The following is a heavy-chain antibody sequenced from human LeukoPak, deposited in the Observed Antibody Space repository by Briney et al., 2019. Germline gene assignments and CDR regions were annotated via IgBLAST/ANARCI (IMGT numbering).Heavy chain of an antibody. V-gene: IGHV1-46*01. CDR1: GYTFTDYY. CDR3: ARDKDAPGYSSGWRQYYYGMDV. Sequence: ASVKVSCKASGYTFTDYYLHWVRQAPGQGLEWMGIINPSGGSTNYAQKFQGRVTMTRDTSTSTVYMDVSSLRYEDTAVYYCARDKDAPGYSSGWRQYYYGMDVWGQGTMVTVSS. J-gene: IGHJ6*02. D-gene: IGHD6-19*01. CDR2: INPSGGST.